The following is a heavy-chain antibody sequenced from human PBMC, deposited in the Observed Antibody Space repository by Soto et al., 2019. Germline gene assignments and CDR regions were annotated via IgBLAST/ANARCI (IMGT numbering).Heavy chain of an antibody. J-gene: IGHJ6*02. V-gene: IGHV1-8*01. D-gene: IGHD2-21*01. Sequence: ASVKVSCKASGYNFTSYDINWVRKATGQGLEWMGWMNTNSGNTVYAQKFQGRDTMTRNTSISTAYMELSCLRSEDTAVYYGAREVAGGMDVWGQGTTVTVSS. CDR1: GYNFTSYD. CDR2: MNTNSGNT. CDR3: AREVAGGMDV.